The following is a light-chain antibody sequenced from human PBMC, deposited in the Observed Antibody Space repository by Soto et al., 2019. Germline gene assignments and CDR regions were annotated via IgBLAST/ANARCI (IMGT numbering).Light chain of an antibody. CDR3: QSYDSSLSGWV. J-gene: IGLJ3*02. V-gene: IGLV1-40*01. Sequence: QPVLTQPPSVSGAPGQKVTISCTRSSSNIGAAYDVHWYQHLPGTAPKLLIYGNNNRPSGVPDRFSGSKSGTSASLAITGLQAEDEVDYYCQSYDSSLSGWVFGGGTKLTVL. CDR1: SSNIGAAYD. CDR2: GNN.